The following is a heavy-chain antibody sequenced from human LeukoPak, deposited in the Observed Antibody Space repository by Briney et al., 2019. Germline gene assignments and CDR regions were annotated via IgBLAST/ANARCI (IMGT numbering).Heavy chain of an antibody. D-gene: IGHD3-22*01. J-gene: IGHJ3*02. V-gene: IGHV3-30*04. Sequence: PGGSLRLSCAASGFTFSSYAMHWVRQAPGKGLEWVAVISYDGSNKYYSDSVKGRFTISRDNSKNTLYLQMNSLRAEDTAVYYCARVLYDSRNAFDIWGQGTMVTVSS. CDR2: ISYDGSNK. CDR1: GFTFSSYA. CDR3: ARVLYDSRNAFDI.